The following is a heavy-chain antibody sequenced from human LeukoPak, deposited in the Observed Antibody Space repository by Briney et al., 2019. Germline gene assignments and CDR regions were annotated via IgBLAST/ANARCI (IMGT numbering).Heavy chain of an antibody. Sequence: GGSLRLSCAASGFTFSSYEMNWVRQAPGKGLEWVSYISSSGSTIYYADSVKGRSTISRDNAKNSLYLQMNSLRAEDTAVYYCARAKTYSSSWYSWWFDPWGQGTLVTVSS. J-gene: IGHJ5*02. CDR2: ISSSGSTI. CDR3: ARAKTYSSSWYSWWFDP. CDR1: GFTFSSYE. V-gene: IGHV3-48*03. D-gene: IGHD6-13*01.